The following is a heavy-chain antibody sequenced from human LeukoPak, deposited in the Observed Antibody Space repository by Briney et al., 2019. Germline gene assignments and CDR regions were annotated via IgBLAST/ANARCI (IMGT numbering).Heavy chain of an antibody. CDR1: GFTFSGFS. Sequence: GSLRLSCAASGFTFSGFSMSWVRQSPTKGLEWVANIKQDGSERYYVDSVKGRFTISRDNAKNSLSLQMSNLRVEDTAVYYCARAGSHWHYVYWGQGTVVTVSS. V-gene: IGHV3-7*04. CDR3: ARAGSHWHYVY. CDR2: IKQDGSER. D-gene: IGHD3-10*01. J-gene: IGHJ4*02.